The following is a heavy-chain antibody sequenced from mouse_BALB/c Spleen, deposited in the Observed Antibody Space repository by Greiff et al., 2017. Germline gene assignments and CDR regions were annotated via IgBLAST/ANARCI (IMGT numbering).Heavy chain of an antibody. CDR2: ISYSGST. Sequence: EVKLMESGPGLVKPSQSLSLTCTVTGYSITSDYAWNWIRQFPGNKLEWMGYISYSGSTSYNPSLKSRISITRDTSKNQFFLQLNSVTTEDTATYYCARLRYDYAYAMDYWGQGTSVTVSS. CDR3: ARLRYDYAYAMDY. D-gene: IGHD2-4*01. V-gene: IGHV3-2*02. CDR1: GYSITSDYA. J-gene: IGHJ4*01.